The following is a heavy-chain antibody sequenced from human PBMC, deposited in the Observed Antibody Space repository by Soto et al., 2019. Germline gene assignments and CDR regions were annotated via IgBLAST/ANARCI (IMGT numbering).Heavy chain of an antibody. CDR3: ARHSEYCGGDCYYYYYYGMDV. CDR1: GYSFTSYW. D-gene: IGHD2-21*02. V-gene: IGHV5-51*01. CDR2: IYPGDSDT. J-gene: IGHJ6*02. Sequence: GESLKISCKGSGYSFTSYWIGWVRQMPGKGLEWMGIIYPGDSDTRYSPSFQGQVTISADKSISTAYLQWSSLKASDTAMYYCARHSEYCGGDCYYYYYYGMDVWGQGTTVTVSS.